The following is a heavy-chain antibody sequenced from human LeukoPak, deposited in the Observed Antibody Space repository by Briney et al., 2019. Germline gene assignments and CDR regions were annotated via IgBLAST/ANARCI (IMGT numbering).Heavy chain of an antibody. Sequence: ASVKVSCKASGYTFTSYDINWVRQATGQGLEWMGWMNPNSGNTGYAQKFQGRVTMTRNTSISTAHMELSSLRSEDTAVYYCARKPYCSSTSCYHYYYGMDVWGQGTTVTVSS. J-gene: IGHJ6*02. CDR2: MNPNSGNT. CDR3: ARKPYCSSTSCYHYYYGMDV. V-gene: IGHV1-8*01. D-gene: IGHD2-2*01. CDR1: GYTFTSYD.